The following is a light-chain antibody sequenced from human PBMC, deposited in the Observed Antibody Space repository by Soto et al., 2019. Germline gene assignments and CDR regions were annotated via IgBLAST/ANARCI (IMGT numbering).Light chain of an antibody. CDR3: YTFAGGSTYL. Sequence: QSVLTQPASVSGSPGQSITISCTGTSSDVGSYSLLSWYQHHPGKAPKLIIYEDIKGPSGVSNRFSGSKSGNTASLRISGLQAEDGADYYCYTFAGGSTYLFGTGTKVTDL. CDR1: SSDVGSYSL. J-gene: IGLJ1*01. V-gene: IGLV2-23*01. CDR2: EDI.